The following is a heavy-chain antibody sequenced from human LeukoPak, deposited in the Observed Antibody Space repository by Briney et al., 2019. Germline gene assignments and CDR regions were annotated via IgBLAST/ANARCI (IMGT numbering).Heavy chain of an antibody. D-gene: IGHD3-3*01. CDR1: GFTFSNAW. Sequence: PGGSLRLSCAASGFTFSNAWMSWVRQAPGKGLEWVGRIKSKTDGGTTDYSAPVKGRFTISRDDSKTTLYLQMNSLKTEDTAVYYCTAELYDFWSGYNAFDIWGQGTMVIVSS. CDR2: IKSKTDGGTT. J-gene: IGHJ3*02. V-gene: IGHV3-15*01. CDR3: TAELYDFWSGYNAFDI.